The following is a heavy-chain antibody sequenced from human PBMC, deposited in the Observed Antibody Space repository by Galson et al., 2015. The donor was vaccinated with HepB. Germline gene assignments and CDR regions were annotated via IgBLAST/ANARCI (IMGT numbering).Heavy chain of an antibody. D-gene: IGHD3-22*01. V-gene: IGHV4-30-4*01. CDR3: ARDQSLNYDSSGDYYYYYGMDV. J-gene: IGHJ6*02. Sequence: TLSLTCTVSGGSISSGDYYRSWIRQPPGKGLEWIGYIYYSGSTYYNPSLKSRVTISVDTSKNQFSLKLSSVTAADTAVYYCARDQSLNYDSSGDYYYYYGMDVWGQGTTVTVSS. CDR1: GGSISSGDYY. CDR2: IYYSGST.